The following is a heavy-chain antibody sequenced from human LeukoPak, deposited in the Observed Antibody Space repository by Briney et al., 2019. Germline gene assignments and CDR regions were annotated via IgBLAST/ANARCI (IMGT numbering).Heavy chain of an antibody. J-gene: IGHJ4*02. V-gene: IGHV4-59*01. D-gene: IGHD4-17*01. CDR3: ARDGRVDYGDYTFDY. Sequence: SETLSLTCTVSGGSMRSYYWSWIRQPPGKGLERIGYIYYSGSTNYNPSLKSRVTILVDTSKNQFSLKLSSVTAADTAVYYCARDGRVDYGDYTFDYWGQGTQVTVSS. CDR2: IYYSGST. CDR1: GGSMRSYY.